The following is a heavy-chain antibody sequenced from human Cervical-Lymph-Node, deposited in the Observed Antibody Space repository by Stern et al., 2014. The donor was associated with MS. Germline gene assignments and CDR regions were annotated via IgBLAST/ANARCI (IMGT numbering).Heavy chain of an antibody. CDR2: INPNSGAT. CDR3: ARISLGSGIDY. CDR1: ENTFPGYY. D-gene: IGHD1-26*01. Sequence: VQLVESGAEVKQPGASMKVTCKASENTFPGYYIHWVRQAPGQGLEWMGWINPNSGATNYAQRFQDRVSLTSDTSNTLAYMELDRLTSDDTAVYYCARISLGSGIDYWGQGSLVTVSS. V-gene: IGHV1-2*02. J-gene: IGHJ4*02.